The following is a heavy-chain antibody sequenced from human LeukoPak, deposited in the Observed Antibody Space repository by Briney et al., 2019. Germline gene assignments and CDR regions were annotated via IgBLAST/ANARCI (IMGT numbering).Heavy chain of an antibody. J-gene: IGHJ6*03. Sequence: SETLSLTCTVSGGSISSYYWSWIRQPPGKGLEWIGYIYYSGSTNYNPSLKSRVTISVDTSKNQFSLKLSSVTAADTAVYYCARVLGYDFWSGPRVSLGDYYYYMDVWGKGTTVTVSS. CDR1: GGSISSYY. D-gene: IGHD3-3*01. CDR3: ARVLGYDFWSGPRVSLGDYYYYMDV. CDR2: IYYSGST. V-gene: IGHV4-59*01.